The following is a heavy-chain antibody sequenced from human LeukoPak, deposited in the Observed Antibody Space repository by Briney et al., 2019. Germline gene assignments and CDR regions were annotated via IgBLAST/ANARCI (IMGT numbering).Heavy chain of an antibody. CDR3: ARCPYGWLIGYYYYYMDV. D-gene: IGHD6-19*01. CDR2: ISISSNYI. CDR1: GFTFSRYS. Sequence: GGSLRLSCAASGFTFSRYSMNWVRQAPGKGLEWVSSISISSNYIYYADSVKGRYTISRDNAKNSLYLQVNSLRAEDTAVYYCARCPYGWLIGYYYYYMDVWGKGTTVTVSS. V-gene: IGHV3-21*01. J-gene: IGHJ6*03.